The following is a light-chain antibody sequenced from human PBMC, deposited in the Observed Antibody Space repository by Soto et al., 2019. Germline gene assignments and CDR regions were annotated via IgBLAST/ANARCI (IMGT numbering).Light chain of an antibody. Sequence: EIVLTQSPGTLSLSPGERATLSCRASQSVSHRYLAWYQQEPGQAPRLLIHGVSTRATGIPDRFSCSGSGTDFTLTISRLWPEDFAVYYCQLYGSSPWTFGQGTKVEIK. CDR2: GVS. CDR3: QLYGSSPWT. V-gene: IGKV3-20*01. CDR1: QSVSHRY. J-gene: IGKJ1*01.